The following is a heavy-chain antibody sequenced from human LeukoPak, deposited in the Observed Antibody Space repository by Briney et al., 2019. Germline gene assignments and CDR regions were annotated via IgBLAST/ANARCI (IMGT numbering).Heavy chain of an antibody. D-gene: IGHD1-26*01. J-gene: IGHJ4*02. Sequence: ASVKVSCKVSGYTLTELSMHWVRQAPGKGLEWMGGFDPEDGEAIYAQKFQGRVTMTEDTSTDTAYMELSSLRSGDTAMYYCATGVSGSYYESAYWGQGTLVTVSS. CDR1: GYTLTELS. V-gene: IGHV1-24*01. CDR2: FDPEDGEA. CDR3: ATGVSGSYYESAY.